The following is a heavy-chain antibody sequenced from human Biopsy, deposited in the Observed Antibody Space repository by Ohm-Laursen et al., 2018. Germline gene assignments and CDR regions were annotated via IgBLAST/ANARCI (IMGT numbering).Heavy chain of an antibody. J-gene: IGHJ5*02. V-gene: IGHV4-38-2*02. Sequence: GTLSLTCAVSGFSISSGYYWGWIRQPPGKGLEWIGSVYDSGKRYYNPSLKRRVTISVDVSKSQFSLKLSSVTAADTAVYYCARDRFDLLTPNWFDPWGQGTLVTVSS. CDR2: VYDSGKR. CDR1: GFSISSGYY. D-gene: IGHD3-9*01. CDR3: ARDRFDLLTPNWFDP.